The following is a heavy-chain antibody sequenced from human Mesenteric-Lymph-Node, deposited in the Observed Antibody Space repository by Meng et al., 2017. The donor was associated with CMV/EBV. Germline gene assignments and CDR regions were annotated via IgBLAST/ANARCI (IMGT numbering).Heavy chain of an antibody. CDR1: GFTVSSNY. CDR2: IRYDGTNE. Sequence: GESLKISCAASGFTVSSNYMRRVRQAPGKGLDWVAFIRYDGTNEDCADSVKGRFTISRDNSKNTVDLQMNSLRLEDTAVYFCAKDFGTSLYDVFDIWGHGTMVTVSS. J-gene: IGHJ3*02. D-gene: IGHD3-16*01. V-gene: IGHV3-30*02. CDR3: AKDFGTSLYDVFDI.